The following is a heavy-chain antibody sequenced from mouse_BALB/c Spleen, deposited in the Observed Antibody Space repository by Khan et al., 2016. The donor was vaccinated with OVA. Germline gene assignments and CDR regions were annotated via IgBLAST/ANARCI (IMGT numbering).Heavy chain of an antibody. J-gene: IGHJ2*01. CDR3: TRDRIDY. Sequence: QVQLQQSGAELAKPGASVKMSCKASGYTFTSFWMHWVKQRPGQGLEWIGYIHPTSGYTDYNEKFKDRATFSADKSSSTAYMQLSSLTSEDSAVYFCTRDRIDYWGQGTTLTVSS. V-gene: IGHV1-7*01. CDR1: GYTFTSFW. CDR2: IHPTSGYT.